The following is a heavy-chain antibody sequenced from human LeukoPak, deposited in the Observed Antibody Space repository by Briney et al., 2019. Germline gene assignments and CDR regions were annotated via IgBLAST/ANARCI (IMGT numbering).Heavy chain of an antibody. J-gene: IGHJ4*02. CDR3: AKVGGLGSFYRSPYFAS. CDR2: ISWNSDTI. Sequence: GGSLRLSCAAAGFTFGDYAMHWVRQAPGKGLEWVSGISWNSDTIGYGDSVKGRFTISRDSAKNFVYLQMNSLRPEDTALYYCAKVGGLGSFYRSPYFASWGQGTLVTVSS. V-gene: IGHV3-9*01. D-gene: IGHD3-10*01. CDR1: GFTFGDYA.